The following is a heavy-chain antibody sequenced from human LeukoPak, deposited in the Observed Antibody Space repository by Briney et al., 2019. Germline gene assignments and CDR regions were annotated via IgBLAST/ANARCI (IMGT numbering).Heavy chain of an antibody. V-gene: IGHV5-51*01. J-gene: IGHJ4*02. CDR1: GYSFSSYW. CDR2: IHPGESYS. D-gene: IGHD6-19*01. Sequence: GESLKISCNGSGYSFSSYWIGWVRQMPEKGLEWMGIIHPGESYSRYSPSFQGQVTISADKSISTAYLQWSSLKASDTAMYYCARQASSGWNFEYWGQGTLVTVSS. CDR3: ARQASSGWNFEY.